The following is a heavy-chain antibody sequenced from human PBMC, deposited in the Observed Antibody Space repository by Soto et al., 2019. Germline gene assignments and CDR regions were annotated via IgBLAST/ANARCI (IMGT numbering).Heavy chain of an antibody. Sequence: GGSLRLSCVASGFTFSASWMTWVRQAPGKGLEWVANISKNGSTKYYVDSVRGRFTISRDNAKNSLYLQMDSLRAEDTAVYYCARGPDYDILTGYLSAFDISGQSTMVTVSS. CDR3: ARGPDYDILTGYLSAFDI. D-gene: IGHD3-9*01. CDR1: GFTFSASW. V-gene: IGHV3-7*03. J-gene: IGHJ3*02. CDR2: ISKNGSTK.